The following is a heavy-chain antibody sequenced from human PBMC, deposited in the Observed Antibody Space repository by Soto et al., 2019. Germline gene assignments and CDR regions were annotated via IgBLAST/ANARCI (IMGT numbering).Heavy chain of an antibody. CDR1: GGTFSSYA. J-gene: IGHJ5*02. V-gene: IGHV1-69*12. Sequence: QVQLVQSGAEVKKPGSSVKVSCKASGGTFSSYAITWVRQAPGQGLEWMGGIIPIFGTANYAQKFQARVTITADESTSTAYMELSSLRSEDTAVYYCARDRGPSRGYSPHWFDPWGQGTLVTVSS. CDR3: ARDRGPSRGYSPHWFDP. D-gene: IGHD3-22*01. CDR2: IIPIFGTA.